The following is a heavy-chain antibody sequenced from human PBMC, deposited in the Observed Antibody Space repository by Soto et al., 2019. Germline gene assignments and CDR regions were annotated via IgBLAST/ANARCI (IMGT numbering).Heavy chain of an antibody. V-gene: IGHV3-30-3*01. CDR1: GFTFSSYA. Sequence: GGSLRLSCAASGFTFSSYAMHWVRQAPGKGLEWVAVISYDGSNKYYADSVKGRFTISRDNSKNTLYLQMNSLRAEDTAVYYCARDWAHLDYWGQGTLVTVAS. CDR2: ISYDGSNK. CDR3: ARDWAHLDY. J-gene: IGHJ4*02. D-gene: IGHD7-27*01.